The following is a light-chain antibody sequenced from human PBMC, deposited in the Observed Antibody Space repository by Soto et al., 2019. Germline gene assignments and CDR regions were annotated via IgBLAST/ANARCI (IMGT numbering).Light chain of an antibody. Sequence: IQMTQSPSTLSGSVGYRVTITCRASQTISSWLAWYQQKXGKAPKLLMYKASTLKSGVPSRFSGSGSGTEFTLTISSLPPDDFETYYCQHYNSYSEAFGQGTKVDIK. CDR1: QTISSW. CDR2: KAS. J-gene: IGKJ1*01. CDR3: QHYNSYSEA. V-gene: IGKV1-5*03.